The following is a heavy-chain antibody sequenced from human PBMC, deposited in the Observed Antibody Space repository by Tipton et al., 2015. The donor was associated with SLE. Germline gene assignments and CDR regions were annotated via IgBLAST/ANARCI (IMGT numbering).Heavy chain of an antibody. J-gene: IGHJ4*02. CDR2: ISAYNGNT. CDR1: GYIFTSYG. CDR3: ARGRGITMIQGLGY. Sequence: QSGPEVKKPGASVKVSCKTSGYIFTSYGISWVRQAPGQGLEWMGWISAYNGNTNYAQKFQGRLTMTTDTSTSTAYMELRSLRSDDTAVYYCARGRGITMIQGLGYWGQGTLVTVSS. V-gene: IGHV1-18*01. D-gene: IGHD3-10*01.